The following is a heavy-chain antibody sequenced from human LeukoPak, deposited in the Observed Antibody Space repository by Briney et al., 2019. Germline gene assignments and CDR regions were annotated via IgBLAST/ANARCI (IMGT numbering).Heavy chain of an antibody. CDR2: IIPILGIA. CDR3: ATAPRNEIPSSWYGAESFDY. D-gene: IGHD6-13*01. J-gene: IGHJ4*02. V-gene: IGHV1-69*04. Sequence: GSSVKVSCKASGGTFSSYAISWVRQAPGQGLEWMGRIIPILGIANYAQKFQGRVTITADKSTSTAYMELSSLRSEDTAVYYCATAPRNEIPSSWYGAESFDYWGQGTLVTVSS. CDR1: GGTFSSYA.